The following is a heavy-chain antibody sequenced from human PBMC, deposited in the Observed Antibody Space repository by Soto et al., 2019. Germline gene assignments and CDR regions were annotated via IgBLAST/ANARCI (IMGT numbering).Heavy chain of an antibody. D-gene: IGHD1-26*01. Sequence: QVQLVESGGGVVQPGRSLRLSCAASGFTFSHYGIHWVRQAPGKGLEWLAVISYDGSNKHYADYVKGRFTDYRDNYKNTLYLQMNSLRAEDTSDYFCASYSGKYQGQIEYYGQGTVGTDSS. CDR1: GFTFSHYG. V-gene: IGHV3-30*03. J-gene: IGHJ4*02. CDR3: ASYSGKYQGQIEY. CDR2: ISYDGSNK.